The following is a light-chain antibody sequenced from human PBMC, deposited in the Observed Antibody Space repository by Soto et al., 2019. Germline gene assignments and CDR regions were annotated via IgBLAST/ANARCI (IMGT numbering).Light chain of an antibody. CDR3: QQYDDWPLT. V-gene: IGKV3-15*01. Sequence: EVVGTQSPGTLSVSPGERAILSCRASQSLTTNLAWYQQKPGQAPRLLIHDASTRATGIPARFSGSGSGTEFTLTISSLQSEDFAVYYCQQYDDWPLTFGQGTRLEI. CDR1: QSLTTN. CDR2: DAS. J-gene: IGKJ5*01.